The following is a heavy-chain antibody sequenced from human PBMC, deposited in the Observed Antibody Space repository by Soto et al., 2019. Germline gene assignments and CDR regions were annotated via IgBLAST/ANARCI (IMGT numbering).Heavy chain of an antibody. V-gene: IGHV1-18*04. CDR3: AYVGGYSTGDYSFDV. CDR1: GSTFTSNG. Sequence: ASMKVSCKVSGSTFTSNGIVWVRQAPGQGLEWMGWISTYNENMDSAPQLQGRLTMTTDTSTTTAYMELTNLKSDDTALYYCAYVGGYSTGDYSFDVWGQGTPVTVS. D-gene: IGHD5-18*01. J-gene: IGHJ4*02. CDR2: ISTYNENM.